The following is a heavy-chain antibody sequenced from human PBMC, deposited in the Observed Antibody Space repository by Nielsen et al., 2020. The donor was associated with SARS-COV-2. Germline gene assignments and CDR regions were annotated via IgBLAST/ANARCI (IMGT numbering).Heavy chain of an antibody. J-gene: IGHJ3*02. V-gene: IGHV4-30-4*01. CDR2: IHYSGTT. CDR3: ARATVPVYPDAFDI. D-gene: IGHD4-17*01. Sequence: WIRQPPGKGLEWIGYIHYSGTTYYNPSLRSRVAISIDTSTNQFSLKLSSVTAADTALYHCARATVPVYPDAFDIWGQGTMVTVSS.